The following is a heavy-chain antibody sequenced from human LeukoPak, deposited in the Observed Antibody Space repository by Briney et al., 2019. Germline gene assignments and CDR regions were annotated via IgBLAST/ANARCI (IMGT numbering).Heavy chain of an antibody. J-gene: IGHJ4*02. D-gene: IGHD3-22*01. CDR3: AKDQTYDILGYMPGD. CDR1: GLTFDDYT. V-gene: IGHV3-43*01. CDR2: ISWDGGST. Sequence: GGSLRLSCAASGLTFDDYTMHWVRQAPGKGLEWVSLISWDGGSTYYAESVKGRFTISRDNSKNSLYLQMNSLRTEDTALYYCAKDQTYDILGYMPGDWGQGTLVTVSS.